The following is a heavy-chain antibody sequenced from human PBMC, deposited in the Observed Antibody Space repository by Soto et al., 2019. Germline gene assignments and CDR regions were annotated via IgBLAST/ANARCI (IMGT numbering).Heavy chain of an antibody. D-gene: IGHD3-22*01. CDR1: GGSISSGGYY. J-gene: IGHJ3*02. CDR2: IYYSGST. Sequence: PSETLSLTCTVSGGSISSGGYYWSWIRQHPGKGLEWIGYIYYSGSTYYNPSLKSRVTISVDTSKNQFSLKLSSVTAADTAVYYCGRDYYYDSSGYYRDAFDIGGQGTMVTVSS. CDR3: GRDYYYDSSGYYRDAFDI. V-gene: IGHV4-31*03.